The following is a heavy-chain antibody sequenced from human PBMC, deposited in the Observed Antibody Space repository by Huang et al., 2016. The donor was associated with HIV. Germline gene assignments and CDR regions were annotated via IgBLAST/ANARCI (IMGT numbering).Heavy chain of an antibody. V-gene: IGHV3-74*01. D-gene: IGHD3-22*01. CDR3: ARTYYYDSSGVDPRRAFDI. CDR2: SKSDGMST. J-gene: IGHJ3*02. Sequence: EVQLEESGGGLVQPGGSLRLSCAASGFTFSSYWMHLVRQAPGKGLGWDSRSKSDGMSTSYADSVKCRFTISRDNAKNTLYLQMNSLRAEDTAVYYCARTYYYDSSGVDPRRAFDIWGQGTMVTVSS. CDR1: GFTFSSYW.